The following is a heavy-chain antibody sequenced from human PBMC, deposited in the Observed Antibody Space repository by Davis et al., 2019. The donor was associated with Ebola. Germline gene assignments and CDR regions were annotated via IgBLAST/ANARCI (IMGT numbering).Heavy chain of an antibody. CDR3: ARNRSDFGHFDY. J-gene: IGHJ4*02. CDR2: MYYSGST. V-gene: IGHV4-39*07. Sequence: PSETLSLTCTVSGGSMTQGINYWSWSRQPPGKGLEWIGTMYYSGSTYYNPSLKSRLTLSVDTSRNQFSLELASVTSADTAMYYCARNRSDFGHFDYWGQGILITVSS. CDR1: GGSMTQGINY. D-gene: IGHD4/OR15-4a*01.